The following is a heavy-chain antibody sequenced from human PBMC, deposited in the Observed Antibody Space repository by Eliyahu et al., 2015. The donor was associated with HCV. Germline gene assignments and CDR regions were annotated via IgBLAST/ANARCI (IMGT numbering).Heavy chain of an antibody. Sequence: QITLKESGPTLVKPTQTLTLTCTFSGFSLSTHNVAVGWIRQPPGKALEWLALIYWDDDKRYKSIPVNRVTITKDTSKNQVVLTVTNMDPMDTATYYCAHSASEFRYAMDVWGQGTTVIVSS. D-gene: IGHD3-10*01. CDR3: AHSASEFRYAMDV. J-gene: IGHJ6*02. V-gene: IGHV2-5*02. CDR2: IYWDDDK. CDR1: GFSLSTHNVA.